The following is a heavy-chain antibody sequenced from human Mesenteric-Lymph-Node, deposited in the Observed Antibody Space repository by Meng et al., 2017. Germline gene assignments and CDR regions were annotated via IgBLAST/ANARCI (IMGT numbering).Heavy chain of an antibody. V-gene: IGHV1-2*06. CDR3: AKIGSNHQFDL. D-gene: IGHD4-11*01. Sequence: QVQLVQSGAEVQKPGASVKVSCKASGYTFTVYYMHWVRQAPGQGLEWMGRINPHTGGINYAQEFQGRVAMIRDTSISTAYMELSRLRTDDTAVYYCAKIGSNHQFDLWGQGTLVTVSS. J-gene: IGHJ4*02. CDR1: GYTFTVYY. CDR2: INPHTGGI.